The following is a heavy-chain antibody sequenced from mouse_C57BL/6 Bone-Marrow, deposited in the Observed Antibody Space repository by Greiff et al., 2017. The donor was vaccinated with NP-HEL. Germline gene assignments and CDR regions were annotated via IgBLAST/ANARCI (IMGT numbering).Heavy chain of an antibody. D-gene: IGHD2-1*01. CDR1: GYTFTDYY. Sequence: QVQLQQSGAELVRPGASVKLSCKASGYTFTDYYINWVKQRPGQGLEWIARIYPGSGNTYYNEKFKGKATLTAEKSSSTAYMQLSSLTSEDSAVDFCARWGNPYYYAMDYWGQGTSVTVSS. V-gene: IGHV1-76*01. CDR2: IYPGSGNT. CDR3: ARWGNPYYYAMDY. J-gene: IGHJ4*01.